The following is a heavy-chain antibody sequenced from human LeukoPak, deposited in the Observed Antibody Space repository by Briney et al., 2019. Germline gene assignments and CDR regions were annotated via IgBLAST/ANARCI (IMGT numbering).Heavy chain of an antibody. J-gene: IGHJ1*01. CDR2: IYHSGST. CDR1: GGSISSSNW. D-gene: IGHD3-22*01. CDR3: ARDPGSSGYPEYFQH. Sequence: SETLSLTCAVSGGSISSSNWWSWVRQPPGKGLEWIGEIYHSGSTNYNPSLKSRVTISVDTSKNQFSLKLSSVTAADTAVYYCARDPGSSGYPEYFQHWGQGTLVTVSS. V-gene: IGHV4-4*02.